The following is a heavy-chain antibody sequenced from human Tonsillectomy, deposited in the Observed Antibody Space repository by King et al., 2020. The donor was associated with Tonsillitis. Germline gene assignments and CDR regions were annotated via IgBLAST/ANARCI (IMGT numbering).Heavy chain of an antibody. CDR1: GFTFTSYG. V-gene: IGHV3-30*02. Sequence: VQLVESGGGVVQPGGSLRLSCAASGFTFTSYGMHWVRQAPGKGLEWVAFIRYDGSDQYYVDSVKGRFTISRDNSDNTLYLQMNSLRAEDTAVYYCAKDGRGDYVIDYWGQGTLVTVSS. D-gene: IGHD4-17*01. CDR2: IRYDGSDQ. CDR3: AKDGRGDYVIDY. J-gene: IGHJ4*02.